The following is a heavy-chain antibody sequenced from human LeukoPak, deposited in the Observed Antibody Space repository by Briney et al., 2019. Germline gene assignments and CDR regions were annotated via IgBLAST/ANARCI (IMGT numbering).Heavy chain of an antibody. J-gene: IGHJ4*02. D-gene: IGHD6-25*01. V-gene: IGHV3-30*18. CDR1: GFTFSSYG. Sequence: GRSLRLSCAASGFTFSSYGMHWVRQAPGKGLEWVAVISYGGSNKYYADSVKGRFTISRDNSKNTLYLQMNSLRAEDTAVYYCAKAGGPRAYYFDYWGQGTLVTVSS. CDR3: AKAGGPRAYYFDY. CDR2: ISYGGSNK.